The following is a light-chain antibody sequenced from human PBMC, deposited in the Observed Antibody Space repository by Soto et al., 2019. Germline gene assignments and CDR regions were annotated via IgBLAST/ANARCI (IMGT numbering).Light chain of an antibody. J-gene: IGLJ2*01. Sequence: QSALTQPASVSGSPGQSITISCTGTSSDVGGYNYVSWYQQHPGKAPKLMIYDVSNRPSGVSHRFSGSKSGNTASLTITGLQPEDEDADYCSQYKGSSTHVVFGGGTKLTVL. V-gene: IGLV2-14*01. CDR3: SQYKGSSTHVV. CDR2: DVS. CDR1: SSDVGGYNY.